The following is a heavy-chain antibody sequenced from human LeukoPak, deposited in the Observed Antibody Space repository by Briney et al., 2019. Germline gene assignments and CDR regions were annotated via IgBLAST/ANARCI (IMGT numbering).Heavy chain of an antibody. Sequence: KAGGSLRLSCAASGFTFSTYTMSWLRQAPGKGLEWVSSMTSSSTYIYYADSVKGRFTISRDNAKNSLYLQMSSLRAEDTAVYYCARAGPGGGLIVKVYYFDYWGQGTLVTVSS. V-gene: IGHV3-21*01. J-gene: IGHJ4*02. CDR2: MTSSSTYI. CDR3: ARAGPGGGLIVKVYYFDY. D-gene: IGHD3-16*02. CDR1: GFTFSTYT.